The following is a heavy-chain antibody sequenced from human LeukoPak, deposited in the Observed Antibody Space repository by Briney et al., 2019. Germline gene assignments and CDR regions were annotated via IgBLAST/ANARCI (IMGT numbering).Heavy chain of an antibody. D-gene: IGHD6-13*01. CDR1: GFTFSSYE. Sequence: TGGSLRLSCAASGFTFSSYEMNWVRQAPGKGLEWIAYISASGSTIYYADSVKGRFTMSRDNAKNSLYLQMNSLRAEDTAVYYRRRDLCAGSSIAHNCIDVWGKGTPGTV. V-gene: IGHV3-48*03. CDR3: RRDLCAGSSIAHNCIDV. J-gene: IGHJ6*03. CDR2: ISASGSTI.